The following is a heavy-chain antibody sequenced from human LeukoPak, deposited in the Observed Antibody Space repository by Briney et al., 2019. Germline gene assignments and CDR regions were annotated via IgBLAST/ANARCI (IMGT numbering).Heavy chain of an antibody. D-gene: IGHD5-24*01. V-gene: IGHV4-59*01. J-gene: IGHJ4*02. CDR3: ARGGDGYDQIDY. CDR2: IYYSGST. CDR1: GGSIRSYY. Sequence: PSETLSLTCTVSGGSIRSYYWSWIRQPPGKGLEWIGYIYYSGSTNYNPSLKSRVSISVDTSKNQFSLKLSSVTAADTAVYYCARGGDGYDQIDYWGQGTLVTVSS.